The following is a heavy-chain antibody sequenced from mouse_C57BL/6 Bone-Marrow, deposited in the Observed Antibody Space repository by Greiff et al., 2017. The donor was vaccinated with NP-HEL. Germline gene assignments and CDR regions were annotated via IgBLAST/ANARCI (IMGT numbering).Heavy chain of an antibody. CDR2: ISYDGSN. CDR1: GYSITSGYY. CDR3: ARELLRPFAY. V-gene: IGHV3-6*01. Sequence: EVKLMESGPGLVKPSQSLSLTCSVTGYSITSGYYWNWIRQFPGNKLEWMGYISYDGSNHYNPSLKNRISITRDTSKNQFFLKLNSVTTEDTATYYCARELLRPFAYWGQGTLVTVSA. D-gene: IGHD1-1*01. J-gene: IGHJ3*01.